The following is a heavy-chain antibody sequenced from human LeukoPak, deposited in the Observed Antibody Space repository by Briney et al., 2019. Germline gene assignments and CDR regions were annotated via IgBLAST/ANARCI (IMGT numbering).Heavy chain of an antibody. D-gene: IGHD6-13*01. Sequence: GASVKVSCKASGYTSTGYYMHWVRQAPGQGLEWMGWINPNSGGTNYAQKFQGRVTMTRDTSISTAYMELSRLRSDDTAVYYCARGGQLVLTQNWFDPWGQGTLVTVSS. CDR3: ARGGQLVLTQNWFDP. CDR1: GYTSTGYY. V-gene: IGHV1-2*02. J-gene: IGHJ5*02. CDR2: INPNSGGT.